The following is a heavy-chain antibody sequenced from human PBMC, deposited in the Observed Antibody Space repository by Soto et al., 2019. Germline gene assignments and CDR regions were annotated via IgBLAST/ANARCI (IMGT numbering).Heavy chain of an antibody. Sequence: EVQLVESGGGLVEPGGSLRLSCAASGFDFYYYNMNWVRQAPGRGLEWVSSISGTGIDIHFADSAKGRFVISRDNAKTSLYLQMNSLRPEDTAVYYCARERVVNYTDYYFDYWGHGTLVTVSS. J-gene: IGHJ4*01. CDR1: GFDFYYYN. CDR2: ISGTGIDI. D-gene: IGHD3-16*02. CDR3: ARERVVNYTDYYFDY. V-gene: IGHV3-21*01.